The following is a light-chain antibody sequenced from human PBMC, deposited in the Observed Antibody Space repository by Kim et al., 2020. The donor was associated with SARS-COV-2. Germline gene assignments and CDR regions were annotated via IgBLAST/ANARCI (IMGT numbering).Light chain of an antibody. J-gene: IGLJ2*01. V-gene: IGLV3-1*01. CDR2: EGT. CDR1: TLGDKY. Sequence: SYELTQPPSVSVSPGQTAINTCSGNTLGDKYACWYQQKPGQSPVLVIYEGTERPSGIPERFSGSKSGTTATLTITGTQATDEADYYCQAWDSRTVIFGGGTQLTVL. CDR3: QAWDSRTVI.